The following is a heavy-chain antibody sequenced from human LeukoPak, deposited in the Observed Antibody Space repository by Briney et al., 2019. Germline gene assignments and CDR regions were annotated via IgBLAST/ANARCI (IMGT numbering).Heavy chain of an antibody. Sequence: SETLSLTYTVSGGSISSYYWSWIRQPAGKGLEWIGQIMIGGNTDYNPSLKSRLTISLDTSKNQFSLKLNSMTAADTAVYYCARGGYNYGYIYWGQGTLVTVSS. CDR1: GGSISSYY. V-gene: IGHV4-4*07. CDR2: IMIGGNT. J-gene: IGHJ4*02. D-gene: IGHD5-18*01. CDR3: ARGGYNYGYIY.